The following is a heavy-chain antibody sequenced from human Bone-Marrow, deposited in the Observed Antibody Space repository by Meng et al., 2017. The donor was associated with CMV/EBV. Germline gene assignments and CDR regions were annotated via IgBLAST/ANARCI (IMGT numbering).Heavy chain of an antibody. CDR1: GFTFSSYA. CDR3: AKDRRRFLEELLDFYGMDV. D-gene: IGHD3-3*01. J-gene: IGHJ6*02. CDR2: IWYDGTKN. V-gene: IGHV3-33*06. Sequence: GESLKISCAASGFTFSSYAMHWVRQAPGKGLEWVAIIWYDGTKNYYADSVKGRFTISRDNSKNTLYLQMNSLRAEDTAVYFCAKDRRRFLEELLDFYGMDVWGQGTTVTVSS.